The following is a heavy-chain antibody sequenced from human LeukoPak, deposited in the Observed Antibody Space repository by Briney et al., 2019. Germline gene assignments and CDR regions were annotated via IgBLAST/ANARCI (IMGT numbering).Heavy chain of an antibody. J-gene: IGHJ6*02. D-gene: IGHD6-13*01. CDR3: ASQSIAAAGNHYGMDV. Sequence: SETLSLTCTVSGGSISSGGYYWSWIRQHPGKGLEWIGYIYYSGSTYYNPSLKSRVTISVDTSKNQFSLKLSSVTAADTAVYYCASQSIAAAGNHYGMDVWGQGTTVTVSS. CDR2: IYYSGST. CDR1: GGSISSGGYY. V-gene: IGHV4-31*03.